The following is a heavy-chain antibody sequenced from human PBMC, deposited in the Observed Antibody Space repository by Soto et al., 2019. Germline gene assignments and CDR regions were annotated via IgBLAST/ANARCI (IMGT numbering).Heavy chain of an antibody. CDR1: GFTFSSYG. V-gene: IGHV3-33*01. J-gene: IGHJ4*02. Sequence: GGSLRLSCAASGFTFSSYGMHWVRQAPGKGLEWVAVIWYDGSNKYYADSVKGRFTIPRDNSKNTLYLQMNSLRAEDTAVYYCARDRAFSSGWYYFDYWGQGTLVTVSS. CDR3: ARDRAFSSGWYYFDY. D-gene: IGHD6-19*01. CDR2: IWYDGSNK.